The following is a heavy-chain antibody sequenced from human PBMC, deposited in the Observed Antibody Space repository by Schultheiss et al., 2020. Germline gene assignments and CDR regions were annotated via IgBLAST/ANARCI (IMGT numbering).Heavy chain of an antibody. CDR2: INHSGST. CDR3: ARGTTVGLCY. V-gene: IGHV4-34*01. J-gene: IGHJ4*02. CDR1: GGSISSYY. Sequence: SETLSLTCTVSGGSISSYYWSWIRQPPGKGLEWIGEINHSGSTNYNPSLKSRVTISVDTSKNQFSLKLSSVTAADTAVYYCARGTTVGLCYWGQGTLVTVSA. D-gene: IGHD4-17*01.